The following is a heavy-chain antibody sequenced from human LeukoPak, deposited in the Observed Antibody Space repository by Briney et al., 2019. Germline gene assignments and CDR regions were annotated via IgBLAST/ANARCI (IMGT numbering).Heavy chain of an antibody. CDR3: ARDGGYSGSYFDY. Sequence: PGGSLRLSCAASGFTFSSYWMSWVRQAPGKGLEWVANIKQDGSEEYYVDSVKGRFTISRDNAKNSLYLQMNSLRAEDTAVYYCARDGGYSGSYFDYWGQGTLVTVSS. J-gene: IGHJ4*02. CDR1: GFTFSSYW. D-gene: IGHD1-26*01. V-gene: IGHV3-7*01. CDR2: IKQDGSEE.